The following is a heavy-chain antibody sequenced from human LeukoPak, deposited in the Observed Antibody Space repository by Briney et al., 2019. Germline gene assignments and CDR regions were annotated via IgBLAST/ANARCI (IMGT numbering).Heavy chain of an antibody. CDR2: ISYDGSNE. J-gene: IGHJ4*02. CDR1: GFTFSSYG. Sequence: GGSLRLSCAASGFTFSSYGMHWVRQAPGKGLEWVAVISYDGSNEYYADSVKGRFTISRDNSKNTLYLQMNSLRAEDTAVYYCAKVESPEYYDFWSGFFGPFDYWGQGTLVTVSS. CDR3: AKVESPEYYDFWSGFFGPFDY. D-gene: IGHD3-3*01. V-gene: IGHV3-30*18.